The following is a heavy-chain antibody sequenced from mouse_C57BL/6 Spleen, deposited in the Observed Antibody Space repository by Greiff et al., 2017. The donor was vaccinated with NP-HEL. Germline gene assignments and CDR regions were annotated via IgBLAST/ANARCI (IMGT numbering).Heavy chain of an antibody. V-gene: IGHV14-2*01. D-gene: IGHD2-5*01. J-gene: IGHJ3*01. CDR1: GYSFTDYN. CDR3: ASPYYSNSWFAY. CDR2: IDPEDGET. Sequence: EVQLQQSGPELVKPGASVKISCKASGYSFTDYNMNWVKQRTEQGLEWIGRIDPEDGETKYAPKFQGKATITADTSSNTAYLQLSSLTSEDTAVYYSASPYYSNSWFAYWGQGTLVTVSA.